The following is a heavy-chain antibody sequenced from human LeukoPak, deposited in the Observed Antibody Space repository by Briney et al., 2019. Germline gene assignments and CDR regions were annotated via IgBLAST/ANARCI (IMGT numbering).Heavy chain of an antibody. CDR3: ARQLGYGMDV. CDR1: GGSISGYY. CDR2: IHYSGTT. V-gene: IGHV4-59*08. J-gene: IGHJ6*02. Sequence: PSETLSLTCTVSGGSISGYYWSWFRQPPGKEVEWIGYIHYSGTTNYNPSLRSRVTISVDTSKNHFSLKLSSMTAADTAVYYCARQLGYGMDVWGQGTTVTVSS.